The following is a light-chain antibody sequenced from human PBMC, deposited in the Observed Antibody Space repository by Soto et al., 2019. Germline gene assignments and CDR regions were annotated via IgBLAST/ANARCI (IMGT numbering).Light chain of an antibody. CDR3: QQANSFPQT. CDR1: QGISSY. J-gene: IGKJ1*01. V-gene: IGKV1-8*01. CDR2: DAS. Sequence: AIRMTQSLSSFSASKGARVTITCRASQGISSYLAWYQQKPGKATKLLIYDASSLEGGVPSRFSGSGSGTEFTLTISSLQPDDFATYYCQQANSFPQTFGQGNKVDIK.